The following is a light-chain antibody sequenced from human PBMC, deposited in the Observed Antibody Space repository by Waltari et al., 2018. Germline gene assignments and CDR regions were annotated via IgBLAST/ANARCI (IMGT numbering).Light chain of an antibody. J-gene: IGKJ4*01. V-gene: IGKV1-5*03. CDR3: QQYNKYPLT. CDR1: HSIITW. Sequence: DIEMTQSPSTLPASVGHTATISCRASHSIITWLAWYQQKPGKAPKLLFYKASSLESGVPYRFSGSGSGTEFTLTISSLQADDFAIYYCQQYNKYPLTFGGGTKVEI. CDR2: KAS.